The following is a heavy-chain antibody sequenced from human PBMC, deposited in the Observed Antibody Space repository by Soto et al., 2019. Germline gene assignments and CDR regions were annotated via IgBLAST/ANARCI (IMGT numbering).Heavy chain of an antibody. V-gene: IGHV1-18*01. Sequence: ASVKVSCKASGYTFTSYGISWVRQAPGQGLEWMGWISAYNGNTNYAQKLQCRVTMTTDTSTSTAYMELRSLRSDDTAVYYCARTPADYYDSSGYYYENLFDYWGQGTLVTVSS. CDR1: GYTFTSYG. CDR2: ISAYNGNT. CDR3: ARTPADYYDSSGYYYENLFDY. D-gene: IGHD3-22*01. J-gene: IGHJ4*02.